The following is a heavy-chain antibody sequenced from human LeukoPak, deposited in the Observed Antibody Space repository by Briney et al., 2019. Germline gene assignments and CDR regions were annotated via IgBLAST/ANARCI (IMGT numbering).Heavy chain of an antibody. CDR1: GFTFSSYG. CDR2: IRYDGSNK. J-gene: IGHJ5*02. CDR3: ARGEPYYDSSGYEFDP. D-gene: IGHD3-22*01. V-gene: IGHV3-30*02. Sequence: GGSLRLSCAASGFTFSSYGMRWVRQAPGKGLEWVAFIRYDGSNKYYADSVKGRFTISRDNSKNTLYLQMNSLRAEDTAVYYCARGEPYYDSSGYEFDPWGQGTLVTVSS.